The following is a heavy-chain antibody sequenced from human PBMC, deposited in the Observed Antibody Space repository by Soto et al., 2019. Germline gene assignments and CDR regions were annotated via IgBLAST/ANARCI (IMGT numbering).Heavy chain of an antibody. J-gene: IGHJ4*02. CDR3: AKDHLTTTVTTVGY. D-gene: IGHD4-17*01. CDR1: GFTFSNYG. CDR2: ISYHGSDK. V-gene: IGHV3-30*18. Sequence: QVQLVASGGGVVQPGRSLRLSCAASGFTFSNYGMHWVRQALGTGLEWVAVISYHGSDKYYADSVKGRFTIARANSKNTLYLQMHSLRAEDTAVYYCAKDHLTTTVTTVGYGGQGTRVSVSS.